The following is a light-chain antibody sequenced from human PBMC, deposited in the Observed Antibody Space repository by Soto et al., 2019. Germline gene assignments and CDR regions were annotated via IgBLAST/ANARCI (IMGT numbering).Light chain of an antibody. CDR2: DVS. V-gene: IGLV2-14*03. J-gene: IGLJ1*01. CDR1: ISDVGGYNF. Sequence: QSALTQPASGSGSPGQSITISCTGTISDVGGYNFVSWYQQYPGKAPKLMICDVSNRPSGVSNRFSGSKSGNTASLTISGLQAEDEADYYCSSFTGSNYVFGTGTKVTVL. CDR3: SSFTGSNYV.